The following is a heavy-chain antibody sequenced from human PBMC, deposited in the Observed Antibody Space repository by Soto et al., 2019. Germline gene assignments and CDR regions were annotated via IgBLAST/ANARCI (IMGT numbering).Heavy chain of an antibody. D-gene: IGHD6-13*01. CDR2: ISWSGTNI. J-gene: IGHJ5*02. CDR1: GFTFDDDA. CDR3: AKGGSAALISAAGMGNWFDA. Sequence: EVHLVESGGGLVQPGRSLKLSCVASGFTFDDDAMYWVRQAPGKGPEWVSGISWSGTNIAYADSVKGRFTISRDNAKNTLYLQMNSLRPDDTALFYCAKGGSAALISAAGMGNWFDAWGQGSLVTVSS. V-gene: IGHV3-9*01.